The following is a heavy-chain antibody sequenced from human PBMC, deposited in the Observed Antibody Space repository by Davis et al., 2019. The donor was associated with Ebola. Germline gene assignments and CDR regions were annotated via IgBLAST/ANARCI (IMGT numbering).Heavy chain of an antibody. D-gene: IGHD3-22*01. CDR3: ARGTYYYDSSGIDAFDI. V-gene: IGHV3-33*01. CDR2: IWYDGSNK. J-gene: IGHJ3*02. CDR1: GFTFSSYG. Sequence: PGGSLRLSCAASGFTFSSYGMHWVRQAPGKGLEWVAVIWYDGSNKYYANSVKGRFTISRDNSKNTLYLQMNSLRAEDTAVYYCARGTYYYDSSGIDAFDIWGQGTMVTVSS.